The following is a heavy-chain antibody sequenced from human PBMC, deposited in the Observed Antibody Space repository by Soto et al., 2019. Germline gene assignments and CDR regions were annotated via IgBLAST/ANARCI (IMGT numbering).Heavy chain of an antibody. CDR1: GFTFSSYS. CDR3: ARDREDLGYCSGCSCPVYYYYYGMDV. Sequence: EVQLVESGGGLVKPGGSLRLSCAASGFTFSSYSMNWVRQAPGKGLEWVSSISSSSSYIYYADSVKGRFTISRDNANNLLYLQMNSLRADDSAVYYCARDREDLGYCSGCSCPVYYYYYGMDVWGQGTTVTVSS. CDR2: ISSSSSYI. D-gene: IGHD2-15*01. V-gene: IGHV3-21*01. J-gene: IGHJ6*02.